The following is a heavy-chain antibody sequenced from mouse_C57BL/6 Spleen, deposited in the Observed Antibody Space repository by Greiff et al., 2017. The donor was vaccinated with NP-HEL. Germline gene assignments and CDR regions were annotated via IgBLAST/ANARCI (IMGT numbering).Heavy chain of an antibody. CDR2: IDPSDSYT. Sequence: QVQLQQPGAELVRPGTSVKLSCKASGYTFTSYWMHWVKQRPGQGLEWIGVIDPSDSYTNYNQKFKGKATLTVDTSSSTAYMQLSSLTSEDSAVYYCARDSNPDYWGQGTTLTVSS. CDR1: GYTFTSYW. CDR3: ARDSNPDY. V-gene: IGHV1-59*01. D-gene: IGHD2-5*01. J-gene: IGHJ2*01.